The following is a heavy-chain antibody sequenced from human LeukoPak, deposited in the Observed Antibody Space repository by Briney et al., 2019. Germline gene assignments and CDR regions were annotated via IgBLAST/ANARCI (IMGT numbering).Heavy chain of an antibody. CDR1: GGSISSYY. D-gene: IGHD3-9*01. CDR2: IYTSGST. CDR3: ARHKAGNYFGYFDY. Sequence: PSETLSLTCTVSGGSISSYYWSWIRQPAGKGLEWIGRIYTSGSTNYNPPLKSRVTISVDTSKNQFSLKLSSVTAADTAVYYCARHKAGNYFGYFDYWGQGTLVTVSS. V-gene: IGHV4-4*07. J-gene: IGHJ4*02.